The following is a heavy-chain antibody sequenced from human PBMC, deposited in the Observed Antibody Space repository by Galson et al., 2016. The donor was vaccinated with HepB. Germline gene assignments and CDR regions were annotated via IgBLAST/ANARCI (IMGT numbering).Heavy chain of an antibody. Sequence: SETLSLTCNVSGGSVSTTRHYWGWFRQPPGKGLEYIGLIYYSGSTYYNSSLKSRVSMSIDTSTNQFSLRLNFVTAADTAVYYCAGAYCGLDCYPPPGGLDVWGKGTTVTVSS. J-gene: IGHJ6*04. CDR2: IYYSGST. V-gene: IGHV4-39*01. CDR1: GGSVSTTRHY. CDR3: AGAYCGLDCYPPPGGLDV. D-gene: IGHD2-21*02.